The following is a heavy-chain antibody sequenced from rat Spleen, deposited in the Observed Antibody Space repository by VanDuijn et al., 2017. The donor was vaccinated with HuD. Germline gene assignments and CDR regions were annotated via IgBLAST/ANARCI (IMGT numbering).Heavy chain of an antibody. D-gene: IGHD1-11*01. J-gene: IGHJ2*01. Sequence: EVQLVESDGGLVQPGRSLKLSCAASGFTFSDFYMAWVRQAPTKGLEWVATISYDDRSTYYRDSVKGRFTISRDDAKSTLYLQMDSLRSEDTATYYCARRYDFDYWGQGVMVTVSS. CDR3: ARRYDFDY. CDR1: GFTFSDFY. V-gene: IGHV5-29*01. CDR2: ISYDDRST.